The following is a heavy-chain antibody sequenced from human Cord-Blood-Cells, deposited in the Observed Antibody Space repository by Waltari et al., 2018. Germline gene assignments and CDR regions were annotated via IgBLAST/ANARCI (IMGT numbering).Heavy chain of an antibody. Sequence: QVTLKESGPALVKPTQTLTLTCTFSGFSLSTSGMRVSWIRQPPGKALEWLARIDWDDDKVYSTSLKTRLTIYKDTSKNQVVLTMTNMDAEDTATYYCARIYWADGYDYYFDYWGQGTLVTVSS. J-gene: IGHJ4*02. CDR1: GFSLSTSGMR. V-gene: IGHV2-70*04. CDR3: ARIYWADGYDYYFDY. CDR2: IDWDDDK. D-gene: IGHD5-12*01.